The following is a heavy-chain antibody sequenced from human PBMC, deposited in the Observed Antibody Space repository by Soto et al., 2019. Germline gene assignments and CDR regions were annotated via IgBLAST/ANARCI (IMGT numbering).Heavy chain of an antibody. D-gene: IGHD3-10*01. V-gene: IGHV1-69*06. CDR2: IIPIFGTA. CDR3: ATPRAITMVRGVIIRDYCYGMDV. Sequence: ASVKVSCKASGGTFSSYAISWVRQAPGQGLEWMGGIIPIFGTANYAQKFQGRVTITADKSTSTAYMELSSLRSEDTAVYYCATPRAITMVRGVIIRDYCYGMDVWGQGTTVTVSS. CDR1: GGTFSSYA. J-gene: IGHJ6*02.